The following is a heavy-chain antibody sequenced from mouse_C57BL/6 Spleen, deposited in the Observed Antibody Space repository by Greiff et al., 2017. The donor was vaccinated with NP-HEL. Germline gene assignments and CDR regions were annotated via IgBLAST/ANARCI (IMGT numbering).Heavy chain of an antibody. J-gene: IGHJ1*03. V-gene: IGHV1-64*01. CDR3: ARTTVGDYWYFDV. Sequence: QVQLKQPGAELVKPGASVKLSCKASGYTFTSYWMHWVKQRPGQGLEWIGMIHPNSGSTNYNEKFKSKATLTVDKSSSTAYMQLSSLTSEDSAVYYCARTTVGDYWYFDVWGTGTTVTVSS. CDR1: GYTFTSYW. CDR2: IHPNSGST. D-gene: IGHD1-1*01.